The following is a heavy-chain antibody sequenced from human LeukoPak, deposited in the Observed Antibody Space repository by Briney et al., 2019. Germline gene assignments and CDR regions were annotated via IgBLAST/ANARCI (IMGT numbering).Heavy chain of an antibody. V-gene: IGHV1-46*01. CDR3: ARNSVVVVAASPWYFDL. D-gene: IGHD2-15*01. CDR1: GYTFTDYY. CDR2: INPSGGST. Sequence: ASVKVSCKASGYTFTDYYMHWVRQAPGQGLEWMGIINPSGGSTSYAQKFQGRVTMTRDMSTSTVYMELSSLRSEDTAVYYCARNSVVVVAASPWYFDLWGRGTLVTVSS. J-gene: IGHJ2*01.